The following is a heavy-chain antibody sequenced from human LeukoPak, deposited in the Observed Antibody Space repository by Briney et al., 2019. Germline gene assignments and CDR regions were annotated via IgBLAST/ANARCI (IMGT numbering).Heavy chain of an antibody. CDR1: GYTFTGYY. V-gene: IGHV1-2*04. D-gene: IGHD3-22*01. CDR3: ARGDMQGPWYYDSSGYYSHHNFDY. J-gene: IGHJ4*02. CDR2: INPNSGGT. Sequence: GASVTVSCKASGYTFTGYYMHWVRQAPGQGLEWMGWINPNSGGTNYAQKFQGWVTMTRDTSISTAYMELSRLRSDDTAVYYCARGDMQGPWYYDSSGYYSHHNFDYWGQGTLVTVSS.